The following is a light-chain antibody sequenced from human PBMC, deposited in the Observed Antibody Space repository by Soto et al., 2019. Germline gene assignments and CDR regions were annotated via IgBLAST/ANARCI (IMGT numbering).Light chain of an antibody. CDR1: QPIGTY. Sequence: EIVLTQSPATLSLSPGERATLSCRASQPIGTYLAWYQQKPGQAPRLLIYDASDRATGIPARFGGSGSGSDFPLTISSLEPEDFAVYYCQQRYNWPVTFGQGTRLEIK. V-gene: IGKV3-11*01. J-gene: IGKJ2*01. CDR2: DAS. CDR3: QQRYNWPVT.